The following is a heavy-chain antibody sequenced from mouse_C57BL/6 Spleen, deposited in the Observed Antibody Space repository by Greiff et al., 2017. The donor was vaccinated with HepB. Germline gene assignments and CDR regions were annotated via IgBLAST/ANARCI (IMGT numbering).Heavy chain of an antibody. CDR2: ISYDGSN. V-gene: IGHV3-6*01. J-gene: IGHJ3*01. CDR1: GYSITSGYY. Sequence: EVQLQQSGPGLVKPSQSLSLTCSVTGYSITSGYYWNWIRQFPGNKLEWMGYISYDGSNNYNPSLKNRISITRDTSKNQFFLKLNSVTTEDTATYYCAREFFTSSYGFAYWGQGTLVTVSA. D-gene: IGHD1-1*01. CDR3: AREFFTSSYGFAY.